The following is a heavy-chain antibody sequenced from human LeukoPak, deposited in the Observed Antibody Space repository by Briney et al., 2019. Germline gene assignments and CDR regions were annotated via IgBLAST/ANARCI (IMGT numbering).Heavy chain of an antibody. Sequence: GGSLRLSCAASGFTFSDYYMSWIRQAPGKGLEWVSYISSSSSYTNYADSVKGRFTISRDNAKNSLYLQMNSLRAEDTAVYYCAKVPYDTSAYFYFDDWGQGTLVTVSS. D-gene: IGHD3-22*01. V-gene: IGHV3-11*05. J-gene: IGHJ4*02. CDR2: ISSSSSYT. CDR1: GFTFSDYY. CDR3: AKVPYDTSAYFYFDD.